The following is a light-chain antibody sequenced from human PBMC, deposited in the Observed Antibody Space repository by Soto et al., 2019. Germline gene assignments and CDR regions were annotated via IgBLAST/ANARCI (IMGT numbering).Light chain of an antibody. CDR2: GAS. Sequence: ELVMTQSPTTLSVSLGERAALSCRASQSVSTNLAWYQQKPGQAPRLLIYGASVRATGIAARFSGSGSGTEFTLTINSLQSDDAAVYYCQHHNTWLWTFGQGTKVEIK. CDR3: QHHNTWLWT. J-gene: IGKJ1*01. V-gene: IGKV3D-15*01. CDR1: QSVSTN.